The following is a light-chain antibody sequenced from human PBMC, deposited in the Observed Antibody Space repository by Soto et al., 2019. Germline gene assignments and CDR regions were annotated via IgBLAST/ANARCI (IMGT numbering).Light chain of an antibody. CDR1: QSISSY. CDR3: KQSYSTPHT. Sequence: EIQITQSPSSLSASLGHRVAITCRSSQSISSYLNWYQQKPGKAPKLLIYAASSLQSGVPSRFSGSGSGTDFTLTISSLQTEAFATYYCKQSYSTPHTFGGGTKVDIK. V-gene: IGKV1-39*01. CDR2: AAS. J-gene: IGKJ4*01.